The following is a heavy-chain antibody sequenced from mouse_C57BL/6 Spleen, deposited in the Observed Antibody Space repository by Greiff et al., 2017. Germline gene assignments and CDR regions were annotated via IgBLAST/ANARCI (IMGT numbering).Heavy chain of an antibody. D-gene: IGHD1-1*02. J-gene: IGHJ2*01. CDR1: GFNIKDDY. Sequence: ESGAELVRPGASVKLSCTASGFNIKDDYMHWVKQRPEQGLEWIGWIDPENGDTEYASKFQGKATITADTSSNTAYLQLSSLTSEDTAVYYCTTYGLFDYWGQGTTLTVSS. CDR2: IDPENGDT. CDR3: TTYGLFDY. V-gene: IGHV14-4*01.